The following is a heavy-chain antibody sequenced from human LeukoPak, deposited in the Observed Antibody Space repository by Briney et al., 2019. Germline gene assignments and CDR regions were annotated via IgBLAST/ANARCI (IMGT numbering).Heavy chain of an antibody. V-gene: IGHV4-59*08. CDR2: IYYSGST. CDR1: GGSVRSYY. D-gene: IGHD5-18*01. CDR3: ARHEYSYGSYYFDY. J-gene: IGHJ4*02. Sequence: ASETLSLTCTVSGGSVRSYYWSWIRQPPGKGLEWIGYIYYSGSTNYNPSLKSRVTISVDTSKNQFSLKLSSVTAADTAVYYCARHEYSYGSYYFDYWGQGTLVTVSS.